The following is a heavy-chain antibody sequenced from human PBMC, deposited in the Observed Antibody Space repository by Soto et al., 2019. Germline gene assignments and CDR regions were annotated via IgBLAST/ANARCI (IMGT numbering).Heavy chain of an antibody. CDR2: ISYDGTNK. CDR3: AKDQYKRLRRSYGLHV. CDR1: GFPFSNYV. D-gene: IGHD6-25*01. V-gene: IGHV3-30*18. J-gene: IGHJ6*04. Sequence: WGSLRLSCAASGFPFSNYVMHLVRQSPGKGLEWVAFISYDGTNKYYADSVRGRFTISRDNSKNTLFLQMNRLRPEDTAAYYCAKDQYKRLRRSYGLHVWGNWATVTLXS.